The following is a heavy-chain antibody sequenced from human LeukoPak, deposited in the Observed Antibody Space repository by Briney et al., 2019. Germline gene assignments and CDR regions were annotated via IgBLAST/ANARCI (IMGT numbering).Heavy chain of an antibody. CDR2: IIPIFGTA. Sequence: ASVKVSCKASGGTFSSYAISWVRQAPGQGLEWMGGIIPIFGTANYAQKFQGRVTITADESTSTAYMELSSLRSEDTAVYYCARVGVGFGYSNYEGYFDYWGQGTLVTVSS. V-gene: IGHV1-69*01. CDR3: ARVGVGFGYSNYEGYFDY. J-gene: IGHJ4*02. D-gene: IGHD4-11*01. CDR1: GGTFSSYA.